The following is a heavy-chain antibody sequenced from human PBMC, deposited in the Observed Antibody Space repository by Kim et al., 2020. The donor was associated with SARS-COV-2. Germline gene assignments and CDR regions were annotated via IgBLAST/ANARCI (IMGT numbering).Heavy chain of an antibody. V-gene: IGHV4-39*01. D-gene: IGHD2-2*01. J-gene: IGHJ5*02. CDR2: IYYSGST. CDR1: GGSISSSSYY. CDR3: ARHKHNYQLPPLNWFDP. Sequence: SETLSLTCTVSGGSISSSSYYWGWIRQPPGKGLEWIGSIYYSGSTYYNPSLKSRVTISVDTSKNQFSLKLSSVTAADTAVYYCARHKHNYQLPPLNWFDPWGQGTLVTVSS.